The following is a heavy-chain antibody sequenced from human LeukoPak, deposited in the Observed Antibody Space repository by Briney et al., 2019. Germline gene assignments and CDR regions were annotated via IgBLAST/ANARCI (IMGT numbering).Heavy chain of an antibody. Sequence: ASVKVSCKASGYTFTSYGISWVRQAPAKGLEGMGWISAYNGNTNYAQKLQGRVTMTTDTSTSTAYMELRSLRSDDTAVYYCARGVLYDFWGGSDYWGQGTLVTVSS. CDR2: ISAYNGNT. CDR1: GYTFTSYG. V-gene: IGHV1-18*01. D-gene: IGHD3-3*01. CDR3: ARGVLYDFWGGSDY. J-gene: IGHJ4*02.